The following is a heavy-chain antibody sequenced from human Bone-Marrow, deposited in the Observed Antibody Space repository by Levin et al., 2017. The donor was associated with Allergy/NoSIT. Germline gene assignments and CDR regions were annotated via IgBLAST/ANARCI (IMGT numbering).Heavy chain of an antibody. CDR2: INWDADTT. V-gene: IGHV3-20*04. CDR1: GFTFDDYG. CDR3: ARGSYSSSTSTPDY. J-gene: IGHJ4*02. D-gene: IGHD6-6*01. Sequence: GGSLRLSCATSGFTFDDYGMSWVRQAPGKGLEWVSGINWDADTTSYSDSVKGRFTISRDNARNSLYLQMNSLRAEDSALYYCARGSYSSSTSTPDYWGQGTLVTVSS.